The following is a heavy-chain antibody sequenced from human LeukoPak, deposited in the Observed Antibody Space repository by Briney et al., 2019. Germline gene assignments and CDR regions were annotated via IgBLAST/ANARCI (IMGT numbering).Heavy chain of an antibody. V-gene: IGHV3-23*05. D-gene: IGHD2-15*01. CDR3: AKPHTPYCSGATCYLFDF. J-gene: IGHJ4*02. Sequence: SGGSLRLSCAASGFTFSSYWMSWVRQAPGKGLEWVSHINNNGGSTSYADSVKGRFTISRDNSKNTLYVQLNSLRAEDTAVYYCAKPHTPYCSGATCYLFDFWGQGTLVTVSS. CDR2: INNNGGST. CDR1: GFTFSSYW.